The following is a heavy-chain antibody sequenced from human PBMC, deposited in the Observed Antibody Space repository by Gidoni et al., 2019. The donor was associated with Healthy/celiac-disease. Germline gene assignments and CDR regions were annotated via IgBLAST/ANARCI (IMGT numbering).Heavy chain of an antibody. CDR1: GFPCSSYW. CDR2: IKQDGSEK. V-gene: IGHV3-7*01. Sequence: EVQLVESGGGLVQPGGSLRLSGAASGFPCSSYWMSWVRQAPGKGLEWVANIKQDGSEKYYVDSVKGRFTISRDNAKNSLYLQMNSLRAEDTAVYYCARDGIRFLEWLSYWGQGTLVTVSS. J-gene: IGHJ4*02. D-gene: IGHD3-3*01. CDR3: ARDGIRFLEWLSY.